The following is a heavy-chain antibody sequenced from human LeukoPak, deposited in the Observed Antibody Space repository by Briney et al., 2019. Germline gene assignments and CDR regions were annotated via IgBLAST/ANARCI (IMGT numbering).Heavy chain of an antibody. J-gene: IGHJ5*02. CDR3: ASWKSITIFGVVTRGGWFDP. CDR1: GFTFSSYC. Sequence: GSLRLSCAASGFTFSSYCMNWVRQAPGKGVEWVSSISSSSSYIYYADSVKGRFTISRDNAKNSLYLQMNSLRAEDTAVYYCASWKSITIFGVVTRGGWFDPWGQGTLVTVSS. D-gene: IGHD3-3*01. CDR2: ISSSSSYI. V-gene: IGHV3-21*01.